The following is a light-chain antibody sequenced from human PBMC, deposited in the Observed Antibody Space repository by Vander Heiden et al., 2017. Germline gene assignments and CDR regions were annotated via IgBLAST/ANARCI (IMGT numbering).Light chain of an antibody. CDR2: WAS. V-gene: IGKV4-1*01. CDR1: QRVLFSSNNKNY. CDR3: QQDDSSSWT. J-gene: IGKJ1*01. Sequence: DIVMTQSPDSLAVSLGERATINCKSSQRVLFSSNNKNYLAWYQQKPGQPPKLLIYWASTRESGVPDRFSGSGSGTDFTLTIRSLQAEDVAVYYCQQDDSSSWTFGQGTKVEIK.